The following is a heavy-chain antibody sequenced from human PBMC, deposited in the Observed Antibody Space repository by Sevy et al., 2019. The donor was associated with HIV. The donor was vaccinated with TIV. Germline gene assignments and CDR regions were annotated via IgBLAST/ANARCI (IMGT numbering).Heavy chain of an antibody. D-gene: IGHD4-17*01. V-gene: IGHV3-11*06. CDR2: ISSGSSHT. CDR3: ARDRRNYGGQYFDY. J-gene: IGHJ4*02. CDR1: GFTFSDYC. Sequence: GGSLRLSCAASGFTFSDYCMSWVRQAPGKGLEWISDISSGSSHTNDADSVKGRFTISRDNAKNSLYLEMNSLRVEDTAVYYCARDRRNYGGQYFDYWGQGTLVTVSS.